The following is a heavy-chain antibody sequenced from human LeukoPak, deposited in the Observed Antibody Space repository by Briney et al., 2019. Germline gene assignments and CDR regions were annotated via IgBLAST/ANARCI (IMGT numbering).Heavy chain of an antibody. CDR1: GYTFTSYY. CDR2: INPSGGST. Sequence: APVKVSCKASGYTFTSYYMHWVRQAPGQGLEWMGIINPSGGSTSYAQKFQGRVTMTRDTSTSTVYMELSSLGSEDTAVYYCARDQRGYSYGSYSYYFDYWGQGTLVTVSS. V-gene: IGHV1-46*01. D-gene: IGHD5-18*01. CDR3: ARDQRGYSYGSYSYYFDY. J-gene: IGHJ4*02.